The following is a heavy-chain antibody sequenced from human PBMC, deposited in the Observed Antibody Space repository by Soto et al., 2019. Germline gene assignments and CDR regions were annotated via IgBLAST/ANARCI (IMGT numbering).Heavy chain of an antibody. CDR1: GYTFKDYD. CDR2: MNPNSGNT. V-gene: IGHV1-8*01. CDR3: ARRMTWSLWCFDL. J-gene: IGHJ2*01. D-gene: IGHD3-3*01. Sequence: QVPLLQSGSAVKKPGTSVRVACRASGYTFKDYDINWVRRATGQGLEWMGWMNPNSGNTAYARKFHDRITMTRSVSARTAFMELSSLTPEDTAVYYCARRMTWSLWCFDLWGSGTQVTVSS.